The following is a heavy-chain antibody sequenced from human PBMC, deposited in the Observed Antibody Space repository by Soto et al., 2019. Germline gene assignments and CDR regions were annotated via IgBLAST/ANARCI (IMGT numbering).Heavy chain of an antibody. CDR2: IYYSGST. V-gene: IGHV4-59*01. CDR1: GGSISTYY. D-gene: IGHD6-13*01. CDR3: ARRVAAAPMYAFDI. Sequence: TLSLTCTVSGGSISTYYWTWIRQPPGKGLEWIGFIYYSGSTNYNPSLKSRVTISLDTSRIQFSLKLNSVTSADTAVYFCARRVAAAPMYAFDIWGQGTMVTVSS. J-gene: IGHJ3*02.